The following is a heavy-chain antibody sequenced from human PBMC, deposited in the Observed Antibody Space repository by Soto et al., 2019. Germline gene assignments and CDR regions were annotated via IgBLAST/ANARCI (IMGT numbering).Heavy chain of an antibody. CDR2: INHSGST. CDR1: GGSFSGYY. D-gene: IGHD3-9*01. Sequence: SETLSLTCAVYGGSFSGYYWSWIRQPPGKWLEWIGEINHSGSTNYNPSLKSRVTISVDTSKNQFSLKLSSVTAADTAVYYCARRRALRYFDWLYKPGFDYWGQGXLVTVSS. CDR3: ARRRALRYFDWLYKPGFDY. V-gene: IGHV4-34*01. J-gene: IGHJ4*02.